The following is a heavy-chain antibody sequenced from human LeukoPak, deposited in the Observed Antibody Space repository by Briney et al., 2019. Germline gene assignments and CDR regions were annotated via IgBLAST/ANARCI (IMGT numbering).Heavy chain of an antibody. Sequence: SVKVSCKASGGTFSSYAISWVRQAPGQGLEWMGGIIPIFGTANYAQKFQGRVTITTDESTRTAYMELSSLRSEDTAVYYCARAYCGGDCYPPLYDYWGQGTLVTVSS. CDR2: IIPIFGTA. J-gene: IGHJ4*02. V-gene: IGHV1-69*05. CDR3: ARAYCGGDCYPPLYDY. CDR1: GGTFSSYA. D-gene: IGHD2-21*02.